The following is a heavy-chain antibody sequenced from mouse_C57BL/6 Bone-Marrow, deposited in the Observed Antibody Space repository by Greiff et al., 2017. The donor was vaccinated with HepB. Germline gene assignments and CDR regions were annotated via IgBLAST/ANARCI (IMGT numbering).Heavy chain of an antibody. V-gene: IGHV1-61*01. D-gene: IGHD3-3*01. CDR3: ARSIARVWDAY. CDR1: GYTFTSYG. Sequence: QVQLQQPGAELVRPGSSVKLSCKASGYTFTSYGMDWVKQRPGQGLEWIGNIYPSDSETHYNQKFKDKATLTVDKSASTAYMQLSSLTSEDSAVYFCARSIARVWDAYGGQGTLVTVSA. J-gene: IGHJ3*01. CDR2: IYPSDSET.